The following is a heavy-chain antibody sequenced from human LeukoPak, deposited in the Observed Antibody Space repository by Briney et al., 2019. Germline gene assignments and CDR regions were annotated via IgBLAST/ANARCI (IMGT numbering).Heavy chain of an antibody. D-gene: IGHD6-13*01. Sequence: GGSLRLSCAASGFTFSYAWMSWVRQAPGKGLYWVGRISTKSDGGTTEDAAPVKGRFTISRDNSKNTLYLQMDCLKTEDTAVYYCTTDLPAAGGKGFDHWGQGTLVTVSS. J-gene: IGHJ4*02. CDR2: ISTKSDGGTT. V-gene: IGHV3-15*01. CDR3: TTDLPAAGGKGFDH. CDR1: GFTFSYAW.